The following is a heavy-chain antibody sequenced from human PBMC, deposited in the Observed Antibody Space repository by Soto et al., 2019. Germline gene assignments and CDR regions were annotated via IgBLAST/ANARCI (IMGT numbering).Heavy chain of an antibody. Sequence: SETLSLTCTVSGGSISSSSYYWGWIRQPPGKGLEWIGSIYYSGSTYYNPSLKSRVTISVDTSKNQFSLKLSSVTAADTAVYYCARSGYSYGPTDYYYGMDAWGQGTTVTVSS. D-gene: IGHD5-18*01. J-gene: IGHJ6*02. CDR2: IYYSGST. V-gene: IGHV4-39*01. CDR3: ARSGYSYGPTDYYYGMDA. CDR1: GGSISSSSYY.